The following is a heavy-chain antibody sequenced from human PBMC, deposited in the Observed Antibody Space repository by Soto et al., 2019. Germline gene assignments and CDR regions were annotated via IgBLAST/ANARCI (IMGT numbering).Heavy chain of an antibody. J-gene: IGHJ3*02. Sequence: PGRSLRLSCAAAGFTCSDYYMTWIRQAPGKGLEWVSYTGSSGTVIYYPDCVKGRFTISRDNAKKSLYLQMGSLRAEDTAIYYCARAYSDAFDIWGQGTMVTASS. CDR3: ARAYSDAFDI. V-gene: IGHV3-11*01. CDR2: TGSSGTVI. D-gene: IGHD2-15*01. CDR1: GFTCSDYY.